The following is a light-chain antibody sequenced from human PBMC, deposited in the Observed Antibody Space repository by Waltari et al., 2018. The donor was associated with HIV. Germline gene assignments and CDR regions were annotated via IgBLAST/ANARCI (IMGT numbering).Light chain of an antibody. CDR1: SNDLGASHY. V-gene: IGLV2-14*01. CDR3: SSYTTSSTYV. J-gene: IGLJ1*01. Sequence: QSALAQPASVSGSPGQSITISCTGPSNDLGASHYVSWYQKHPDRAPKVIIYQVKSRPSGVSDRFSGSKSGNTASLTISGLQAEDEADYYCSSYTTSSTYVFGRGTTVSVL. CDR2: QVK.